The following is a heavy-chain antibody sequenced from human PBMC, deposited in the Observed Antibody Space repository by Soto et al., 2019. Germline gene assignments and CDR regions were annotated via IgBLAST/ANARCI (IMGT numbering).Heavy chain of an antibody. J-gene: IGHJ3*02. CDR2: INPSGGST. D-gene: IGHD3-9*01. Sequence: GASLKVSCKASGYTFTSYYMHWVRQAPGQGLEWMGIINPSGGSTSYAQKFQGRVTMTRDTSTSTVYMELSSLRSEDTAVYYCARDPGYDILTGYPTGAFDIWGQGTMVTVSS. CDR1: GYTFTSYY. V-gene: IGHV1-46*03. CDR3: ARDPGYDILTGYPTGAFDI.